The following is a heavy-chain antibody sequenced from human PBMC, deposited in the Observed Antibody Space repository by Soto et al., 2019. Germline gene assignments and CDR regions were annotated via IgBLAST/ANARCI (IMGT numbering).Heavy chain of an antibody. D-gene: IGHD6-19*01. V-gene: IGHV3-23*01. J-gene: IGHJ4*02. CDR3: AKAIEQWLGFDY. CDR1: GFTFSSYA. CDR2: ISGSGGKT. Sequence: GSLRLSCAASGFTFSSYAMSWVRQGPGKGLEWVSGISGSGGKTYYADSVKGRFTISRDYSKNSLFLQMNSLRAEDTAVYYCAKAIEQWLGFDYWGQGTLVTVSS.